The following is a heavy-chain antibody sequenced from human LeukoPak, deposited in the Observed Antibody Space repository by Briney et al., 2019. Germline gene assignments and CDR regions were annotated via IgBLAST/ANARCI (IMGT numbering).Heavy chain of an antibody. D-gene: IGHD6-13*01. J-gene: IGHJ5*02. Sequence: GGSLRLSCAASGFSSYWMHWVRQAPGKGLVWVSRIDSGGTSTSYADSVKGRFTISRDTAKNTLYLQMNSLRAEDTAVYYCTSSRSSNWFDLWGQGTLVTVSS. CDR2: IDSGGTST. CDR3: TSSRSSNWFDL. CDR1: GFSSYW. V-gene: IGHV3-74*01.